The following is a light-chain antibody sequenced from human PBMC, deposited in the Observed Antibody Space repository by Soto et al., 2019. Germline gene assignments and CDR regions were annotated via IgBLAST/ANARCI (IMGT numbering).Light chain of an antibody. CDR3: SSYTTSSTLV. J-gene: IGLJ2*01. Sequence: QSALTQPASVSGSPGQSITISCTGTSSDVGAYGYVSWYQQHPGKAPKLMIYEVSYRPSGVSNRFSGSKSGNAASLTISGLQAEDEADYYCSSYTTSSTLVFGGGTNLNVL. V-gene: IGLV2-14*01. CDR2: EVS. CDR1: SSDVGAYGY.